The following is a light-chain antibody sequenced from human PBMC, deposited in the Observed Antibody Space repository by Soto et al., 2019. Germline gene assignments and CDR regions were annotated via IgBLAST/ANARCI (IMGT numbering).Light chain of an antibody. J-gene: IGKJ4*01. CDR3: QQYENWPQLT. CDR2: GAS. Sequence: DIVLRQSPATLSVSPGERATLSCRASQSVGGDLAWYQQKPGQAPRLLIYGASSRAPGIPDRFSGSGSGTEFTLTISSLQSEDSAVYYCQQYENWPQLTFGGGTKVDIK. V-gene: IGKV3-15*01. CDR1: QSVGGD.